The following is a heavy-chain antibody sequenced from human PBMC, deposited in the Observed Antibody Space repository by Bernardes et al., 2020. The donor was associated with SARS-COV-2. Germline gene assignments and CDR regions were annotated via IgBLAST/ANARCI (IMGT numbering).Heavy chain of an antibody. Sequence: GGSLRLSCAASGFTFRSSWMHWVRQAPGAGLVWVSRVNHDESTINYADSVKGRFTISRDNAKNTLYLQLNNLRVEDTAVYYCARACQCYFEHWGQGTLVTVSS. D-gene: IGHD6-19*01. CDR2: VNHDESTI. J-gene: IGHJ4*02. CDR1: GFTFRSSW. V-gene: IGHV3-74*01. CDR3: ARACQCYFEH.